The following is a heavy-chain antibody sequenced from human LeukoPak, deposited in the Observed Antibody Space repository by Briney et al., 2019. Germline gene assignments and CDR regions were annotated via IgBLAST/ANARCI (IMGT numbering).Heavy chain of an antibody. CDR1: GYMFTGYY. V-gene: IGHV1-2*02. CDR2: INPNSGGT. J-gene: IGHJ4*02. Sequence: ASVKVSCTASGYMFTGYYMHWVRQAPGQGLEWKGWINPNSGGTNYAQKFQGRVTMTRDTSISTAYMELSSLRSDDTAVYYCARGYCSGDCFTLFDYWGQGTLVTVSS. CDR3: ARGYCSGDCFTLFDY. D-gene: IGHD2-21*02.